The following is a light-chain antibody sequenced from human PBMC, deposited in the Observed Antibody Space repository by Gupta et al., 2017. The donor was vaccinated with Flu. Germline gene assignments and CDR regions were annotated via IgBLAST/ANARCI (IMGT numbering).Light chain of an antibody. CDR1: KLGDKY. Sequence: SGDKLGDKYVCWYQQKPGQSPLMVMFQDTKRPSGIPERFSGSNSGNTATLTISGAQAVDEADYYCQAWDSGTVVFGGGTKLTVL. CDR2: QDT. CDR3: QAWDSGTVV. J-gene: IGLJ2*01. V-gene: IGLV3-1*01.